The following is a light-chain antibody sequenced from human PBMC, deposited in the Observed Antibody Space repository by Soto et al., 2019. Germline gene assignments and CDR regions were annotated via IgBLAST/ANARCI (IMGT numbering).Light chain of an antibody. CDR2: EDN. Sequence: LTQPHSVSESPGKTVTISCTRSSGSIASNYVQWYQQRPGSAPTTVIYEDNQRPSGVPDRFSGSIDSSSNSASLTISGLKTEDEADYYCQSYDSSNPVVFGGGPKLTVL. J-gene: IGLJ2*01. CDR3: QSYDSSNPVV. CDR1: SGSIASNY. V-gene: IGLV6-57*04.